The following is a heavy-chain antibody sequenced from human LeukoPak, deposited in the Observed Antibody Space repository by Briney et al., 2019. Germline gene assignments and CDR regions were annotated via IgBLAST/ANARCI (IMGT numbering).Heavy chain of an antibody. Sequence: GGSLRLSCAASGFTFSSYAMHWVRQAPGKGLEWVAVISYDGSNKYYADSVKGRFTISRDNSKNTLYLQMNSLRDEDTGVYYCARVNWNDVGSFDYWGQGTLVTVSS. V-gene: IGHV3-30-3*01. CDR3: ARVNWNDVGSFDY. J-gene: IGHJ4*02. CDR1: GFTFSSYA. CDR2: ISYDGSNK. D-gene: IGHD1-20*01.